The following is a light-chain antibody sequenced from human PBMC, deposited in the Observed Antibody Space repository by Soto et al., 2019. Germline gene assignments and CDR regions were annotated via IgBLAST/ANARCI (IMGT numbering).Light chain of an antibody. J-gene: IGKJ4*01. CDR3: QQYGSSPLT. V-gene: IGKV3-20*01. CDR1: QSISSY. Sequence: EILLTQSPDTLSLSPGYRSTLSCRASQSISSYLAWYQQKPGQSPRLLIYDASNRATGIPARFSGSGSGTDFTLTISRLEPEDFAVYYCQQYGSSPLTFGGGTKVDIK. CDR2: DAS.